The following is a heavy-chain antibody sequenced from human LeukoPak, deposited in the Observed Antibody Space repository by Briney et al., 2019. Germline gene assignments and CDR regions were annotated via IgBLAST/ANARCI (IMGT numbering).Heavy chain of an antibody. CDR3: ARNWGWSAGY. CDR2: IKQDGSEK. D-gene: IGHD3-16*01. J-gene: IGHJ4*02. Sequence: PGESLRLSCAASGFTFSDSWMSWDRQAPGKGLEYVAHIKQDGSEKYYVDSVKGRFTISRDNARNSLYLQVNSLRAEDTAVYYCARNWGWSAGYWGQGTLVTVSS. CDR1: GFTFSDSW. V-gene: IGHV3-7*03.